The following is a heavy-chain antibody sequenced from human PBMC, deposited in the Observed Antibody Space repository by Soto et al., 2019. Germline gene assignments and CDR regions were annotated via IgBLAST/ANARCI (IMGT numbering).Heavy chain of an antibody. D-gene: IGHD3-3*01. CDR3: AKDPISTSYYYYGMDV. V-gene: IGHV3-30*18. J-gene: IGHJ6*02. CDR1: GFTFSSYG. CDR2: ISYDGSNK. Sequence: GRSLRLSCAASGFTFSSYGMHRVRQAPGKGLEWVAVISYDGSNKYYADSVKGRFTISRDNSKNTLYLQMNSLRAEDTAVYYCAKDPISTSYYYYGMDVWGQGTTVTVSS.